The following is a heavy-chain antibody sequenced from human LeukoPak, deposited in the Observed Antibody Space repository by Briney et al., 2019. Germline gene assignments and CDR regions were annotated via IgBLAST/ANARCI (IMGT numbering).Heavy chain of an antibody. CDR1: GFTFSSCA. CDR3: AKDPIVFNSGDYYLGAFNI. J-gene: IGHJ3*02. CDR2: ISGGGGKT. Sequence: GGSLRLSCEASGFTFSSCALSWVRQAPGKGLEWVSAISGGGGKTWYADSVRGRSTISRDNSKNTLYLQMNSLRAEDTALYYCAKDPIVFNSGDYYLGAFNIWGQGAMVTVSS. V-gene: IGHV3-23*01. D-gene: IGHD2-21*02.